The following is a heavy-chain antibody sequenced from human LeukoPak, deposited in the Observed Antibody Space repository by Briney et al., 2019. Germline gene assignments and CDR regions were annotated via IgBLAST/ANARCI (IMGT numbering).Heavy chain of an antibody. CDR1: GGSFSGYY. D-gene: IGHD6-19*01. CDR3: ARRRYSSGWYPYFDY. V-gene: IGHV4-34*01. CDR2: INHSGST. J-gene: IGHJ4*02. Sequence: TSETLSLTCAVYGGSFSGYYWSWIRQPPGKGLEWIGEINHSGSTNYNPSLKSRVTISVDTSKNQFSLKLSSVTAADTAVYYCARRRYSSGWYPYFDYWCQGTLVTVSS.